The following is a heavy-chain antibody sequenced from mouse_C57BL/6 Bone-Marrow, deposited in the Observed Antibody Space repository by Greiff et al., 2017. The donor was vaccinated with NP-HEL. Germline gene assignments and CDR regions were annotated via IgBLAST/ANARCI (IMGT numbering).Heavy chain of an antibody. D-gene: IGHD3-2*02. Sequence: QVQLQQSGPGLVQPSQSLSITCTVSGFSLTSYGVHWVRQSPGKGLEWLGVIWRGGSTDYNAAFMSRLSITKDNSKSQVFFKMNSLQAEDTAIYYCATPDSSGLAWFAYWGQGTLVTVSA. CDR3: ATPDSSGLAWFAY. CDR2: IWRGGST. J-gene: IGHJ3*01. CDR1: GFSLTSYG. V-gene: IGHV2-5*01.